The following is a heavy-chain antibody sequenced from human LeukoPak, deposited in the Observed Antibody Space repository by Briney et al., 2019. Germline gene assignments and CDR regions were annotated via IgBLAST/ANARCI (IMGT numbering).Heavy chain of an antibody. J-gene: IGHJ4*02. CDR1: VFTFSSHW. Sequence: GGPLRLSCAASVFTFSSHWMHWARQPPGKGLVWVSRINSDGSSTTHAHSVKGRFTISRENAKNTLYLQMNSLRAEDTAVYYCARGGGYSYGTFDYWGQGTLVTVSS. V-gene: IGHV3-74*01. CDR2: INSDGSST. D-gene: IGHD5-18*01. CDR3: ARGGGYSYGTFDY.